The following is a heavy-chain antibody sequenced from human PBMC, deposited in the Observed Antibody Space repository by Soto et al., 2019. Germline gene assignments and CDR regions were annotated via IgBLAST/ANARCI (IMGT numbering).Heavy chain of an antibody. CDR1: GLTFDDYT. Sequence: GGSLRLSCAASGLTFDDYTMHWVRQAPGKGLEWVSLISWDGGSTYYADSVKGRFTISRDNSKNSLYLQMNSLRTEDTALYYCAKDMGLDYYDSSGYYSPNAFDIWGQGTMVTVSS. D-gene: IGHD3-22*01. J-gene: IGHJ3*02. CDR3: AKDMGLDYYDSSGYYSPNAFDI. V-gene: IGHV3-43*01. CDR2: ISWDGGST.